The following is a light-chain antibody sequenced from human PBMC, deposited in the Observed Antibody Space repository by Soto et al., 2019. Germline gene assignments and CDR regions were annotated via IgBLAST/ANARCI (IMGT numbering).Light chain of an antibody. J-gene: IGKJ4*01. CDR3: QQYFRTPVT. Sequence: DIVMTQSPDSLTVSLGERATINCKSSQTGFYSSRTRNYLAWYQQKAGQPPQLLINWASTRKSGVPDRLTGSGSGTDFTLTINNLQAEDVAVYYCQQYFRTPVTFGGGTKVEIK. CDR2: WAS. V-gene: IGKV4-1*01. CDR1: QTGFYSSRTRNY.